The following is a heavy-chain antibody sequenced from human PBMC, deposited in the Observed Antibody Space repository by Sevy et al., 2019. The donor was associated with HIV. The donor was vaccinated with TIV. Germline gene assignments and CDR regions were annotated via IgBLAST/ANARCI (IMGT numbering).Heavy chain of an antibody. Sequence: SETLSLTCTVSGGSISSYYWSWIRQPPGKGLEWIGYIYYSGSTNYNPSLKSRITISVDTSKNQFSLKLSSVTAADTAVYYCARGLVRGVIGMDVWGQGTTVTASS. D-gene: IGHD3-10*01. CDR2: IYYSGST. V-gene: IGHV4-59*01. CDR1: GGSISSYY. J-gene: IGHJ6*02. CDR3: ARGLVRGVIGMDV.